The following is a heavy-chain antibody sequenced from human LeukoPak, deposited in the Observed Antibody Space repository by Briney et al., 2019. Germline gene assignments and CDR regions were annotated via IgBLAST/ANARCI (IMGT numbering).Heavy chain of an antibody. J-gene: IGHJ4*02. CDR3: ARDGSGLRSGFDY. CDR1: GGSISSYY. Sequence: PSETLSLTCTVSGGSISSYYWSWIRQPPGKGLEWIGYIYYSGSTNYNPSLKSRVTISVDTSKNQFSLKLSSVTAADTAVYYCARDGSGLRSGFDYWGQGTLVTVSS. D-gene: IGHD3-3*01. CDR2: IYYSGST. V-gene: IGHV4-59*12.